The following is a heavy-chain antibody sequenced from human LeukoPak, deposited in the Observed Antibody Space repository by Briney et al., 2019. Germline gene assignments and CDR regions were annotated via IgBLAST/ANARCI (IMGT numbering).Heavy chain of an antibody. CDR2: IYYSGST. J-gene: IGHJ4*02. CDR3: ARVYYYDSSGYLWAEGYFDY. V-gene: IGHV4-39*01. Sequence: SETLSLTCTVSGGSISSSSYYWGWIRQPPGEGLEWIGSIYYSGSTYYNPSLKSRVTISVDTSKNQFSLKLSSVTVADTAVYYCARVYYYDSSGYLWAEGYFDYWGQGTLVTVSS. D-gene: IGHD3-22*01. CDR1: GGSISSSSYY.